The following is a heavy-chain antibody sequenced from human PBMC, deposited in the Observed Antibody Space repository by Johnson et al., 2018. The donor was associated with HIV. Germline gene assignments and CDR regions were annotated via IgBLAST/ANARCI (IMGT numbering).Heavy chain of an antibody. J-gene: IGHJ3*02. V-gene: IGHV3-30*04. Sequence: QMLLVESGGGVVQPGGSLTLSCAASGFTFSSYAMHWVRQAPGKGLEWVAVISYDGSNKYYADSVKGRFTISRDNAKNSLYLQLNSLRAEDTAVYYCASPGVVVVITRLGHDALDIWGQGTMVTVSS. D-gene: IGHD3-22*01. CDR3: ASPGVVVVITRLGHDALDI. CDR2: ISYDGSNK. CDR1: GFTFSSYA.